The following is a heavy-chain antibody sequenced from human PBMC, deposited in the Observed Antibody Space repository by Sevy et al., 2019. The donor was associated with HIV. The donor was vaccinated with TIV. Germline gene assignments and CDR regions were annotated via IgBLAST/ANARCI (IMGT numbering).Heavy chain of an antibody. CDR1: GFTFSSYW. D-gene: IGHD2-15*01. CDR2: INSDGSST. V-gene: IGHV3-74*01. Sequence: GGSLRLSCAASGFTFSSYWMHWVRQAPGKGLVWVSRINSDGSSTSYADSVKGRFTISRDNAKNTLYLQMNSLRAEDTAVYYCAREYCSGGSCYSGGYYYYYGMDVWGQGTTVTVSS. J-gene: IGHJ6*02. CDR3: AREYCSGGSCYSGGYYYYYGMDV.